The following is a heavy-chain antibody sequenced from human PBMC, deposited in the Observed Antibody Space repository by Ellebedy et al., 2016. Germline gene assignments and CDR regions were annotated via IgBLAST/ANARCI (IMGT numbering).Heavy chain of an antibody. CDR1: GFTFSSYW. CDR3: ARVDMVRGIINYYYGMGV. J-gene: IGHJ6*02. Sequence: GESLKISXAASGFTFSSYWMPCVRQAPGRGLVWVSRINSDGSSTSYADSVKGRFTISRDNAKNTLYLQMNSLRAEDTAVYYCARVDMVRGIINYYYGMGVWGQGTTVTVSS. D-gene: IGHD3-10*01. CDR2: INSDGSST. V-gene: IGHV3-74*01.